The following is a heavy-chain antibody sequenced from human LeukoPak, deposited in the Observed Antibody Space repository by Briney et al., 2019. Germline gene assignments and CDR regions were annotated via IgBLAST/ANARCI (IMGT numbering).Heavy chain of an antibody. J-gene: IGHJ4*02. CDR2: ISSSGNTI. CDR1: GFTFSDYY. Sequence: PGGSLRLSCAASGFTFSDYYMNWIRQAPGKGLEWVSYISSSGNTINYADSVKGRFTISRDNAKNSLYLQMNSLRVEDTAVYYCARGRIYYDSSGYPHHFDYWGQGTLVTVSS. CDR3: ARGRIYYDSSGYPHHFDY. D-gene: IGHD3-22*01. V-gene: IGHV3-11*04.